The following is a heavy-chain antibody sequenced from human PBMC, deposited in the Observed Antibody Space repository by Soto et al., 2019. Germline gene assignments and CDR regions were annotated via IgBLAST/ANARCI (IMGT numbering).Heavy chain of an antibody. CDR1: GFSLSTSGVG. J-gene: IGHJ5*02. Sequence: VSGPTLVNPTQPLTLTCTFSGFSLSTSGVGVGWIRQPPGKALEWLALIYWDDDKRYSPSLKSRLTITKDTSKNQVVLTMTNMDPVDTATYYCARTYYDYVWGSYPTNNWFDPWGQGTLVTVSS. D-gene: IGHD3-16*01. V-gene: IGHV2-5*02. CDR2: IYWDDDK. CDR3: ARTYYDYVWGSYPTNNWFDP.